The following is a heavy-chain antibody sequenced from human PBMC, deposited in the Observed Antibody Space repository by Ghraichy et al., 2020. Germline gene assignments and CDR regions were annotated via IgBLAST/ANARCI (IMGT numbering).Heavy chain of an antibody. D-gene: IGHD5-24*01. J-gene: IGHJ4*02. V-gene: IGHV3-53*01. CDR2: IYSGGDT. CDR3: ARTLGGAYNYNFWPEYFDY. CDR1: GFTMSNNY. Sequence: GGSLRLSCATSGFTMSNNYMSWLRQAPGKGLEWVSVIYSGGDTFYADSVKGRFTVSRDISTRTIYLQMKNLRVEDTAVYYCARTLGGAYNYNFWPEYFDYWGQGALVTVSS.